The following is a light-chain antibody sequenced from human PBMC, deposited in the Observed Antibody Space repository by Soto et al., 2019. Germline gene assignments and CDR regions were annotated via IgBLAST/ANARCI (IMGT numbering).Light chain of an antibody. CDR1: QSVLYSSNNKNY. V-gene: IGKV4-1*01. CDR3: QQYYSTPIT. Sequence: IVMPQSPDSLAVSLVDRSTINCNSSQSVLYSSNNKNYLTWYQQKPGQPPKLLIYWASTRESGVPDRFSGSGSGTDFTLTISSLQAEDVAVYYCQQYYSTPITFGQGTRLEIK. CDR2: WAS. J-gene: IGKJ5*01.